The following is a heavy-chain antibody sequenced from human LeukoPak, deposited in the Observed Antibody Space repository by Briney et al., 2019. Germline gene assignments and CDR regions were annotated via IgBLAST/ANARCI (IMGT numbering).Heavy chain of an antibody. Sequence: GGSLRLSCVASGFRFSSYAMSWVRQAPGKGLEWVSAIRGSGVSTYYADSVKGRFTVSRDNSKNTLYLQMSRLRAEDTAVYYCAKDERNWNYNLASQTYDWGQGTLVTVSS. CDR2: IRGSGVST. J-gene: IGHJ4*02. V-gene: IGHV3-23*01. CDR1: GFRFSSYA. D-gene: IGHD1-7*01. CDR3: AKDERNWNYNLASQTYD.